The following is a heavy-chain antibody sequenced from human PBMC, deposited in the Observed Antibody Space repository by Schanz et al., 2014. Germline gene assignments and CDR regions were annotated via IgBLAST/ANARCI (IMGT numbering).Heavy chain of an antibody. D-gene: IGHD2-8*02. CDR1: GYTFVGYY. Sequence: QVQLVQSGPEVKKPGASVRVSCQASGYTFVGYYIHWLRQAPGQGLEWMGWINPDSGDTNYVQNFQGRVTMTRDTSTTTAYMDLSRLTSDDTAVYYCARGLVRYFAYWGQGTLVTVSS. CDR3: ARGLVRYFAY. V-gene: IGHV1-2*02. CDR2: INPDSGDT. J-gene: IGHJ4*02.